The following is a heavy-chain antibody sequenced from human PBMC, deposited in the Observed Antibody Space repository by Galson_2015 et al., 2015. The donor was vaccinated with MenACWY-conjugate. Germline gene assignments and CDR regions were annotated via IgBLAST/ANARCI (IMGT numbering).Heavy chain of an antibody. V-gene: IGHV3-74*01. Sequence: SLRLSCAASGFTFNNYWMHWVRQPPGKGPEWISYIKADGSFSNYADSVKGRFTIFTDNAKNMVYLQMDGLGDEDTAVYFCARDNNWSFDSWGQGTLVTVSS. CDR2: IKADGSFS. J-gene: IGHJ4*02. CDR1: GFTFNNYW. CDR3: ARDNNWSFDS. D-gene: IGHD1-1*01.